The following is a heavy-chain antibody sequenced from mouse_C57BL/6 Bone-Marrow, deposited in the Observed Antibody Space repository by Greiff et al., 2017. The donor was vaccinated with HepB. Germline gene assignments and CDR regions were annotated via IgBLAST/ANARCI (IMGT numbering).Heavy chain of an antibody. Sequence: QVQLQQPGAELVMPGASVKLSCKASGYTFTSYWMHWVKQRPGQGLEWIGEIDPSDSYTNYNQKFKGKSTLTVDKSSSTAYMQLSSLTSEVSAVYYCAVDYDWGQGTTLTVSS. CDR3: AVDYD. D-gene: IGHD1-1*01. CDR1: GYTFTSYW. CDR2: IDPSDSYT. J-gene: IGHJ2*01. V-gene: IGHV1-69*01.